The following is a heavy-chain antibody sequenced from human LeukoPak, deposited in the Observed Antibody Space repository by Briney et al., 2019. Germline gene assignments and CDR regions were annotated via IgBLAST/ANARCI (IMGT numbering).Heavy chain of an antibody. CDR3: AKESRVLLWFGEFHF. Sequence: GRSLRLSCAASGFTFSSYGMHWVRQAPGKGLEWVAAIWYDGSNKYYADSVKGRFTISRDNSKNTLYLQMNSLRAEDTAVYYCAKESRVLLWFGEFHFWGQGTLVTVSS. CDR2: IWYDGSNK. CDR1: GFTFSSYG. D-gene: IGHD3-10*01. V-gene: IGHV3-33*06. J-gene: IGHJ4*02.